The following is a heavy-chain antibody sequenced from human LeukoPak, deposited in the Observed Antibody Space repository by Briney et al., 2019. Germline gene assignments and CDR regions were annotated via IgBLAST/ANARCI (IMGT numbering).Heavy chain of an antibody. CDR3: ARADWGSYYFAY. CDR1: GGTFSRYA. J-gene: IGHJ4*02. CDR2: IIPIFGKA. D-gene: IGHD7-27*01. Sequence: XVKVSCKASGGTFSRYAISWVGQAPGQGVEGMGGIIPIFGKANYAQKLQGRVTINREEKKSTVYIEESRVREEDRAVYYCARADWGSYYFAYWGQGTLVTVSS. V-gene: IGHV1-69*05.